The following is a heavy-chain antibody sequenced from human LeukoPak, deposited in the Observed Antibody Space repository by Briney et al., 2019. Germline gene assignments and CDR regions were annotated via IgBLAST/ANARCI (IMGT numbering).Heavy chain of an antibody. V-gene: IGHV3-23*01. CDR1: GFTFSSYA. CDR2: ISGSGGST. Sequence: GGSLRLSCAASGFTFSSYAMSWVRQAPGKGLEWVSAISGSGGSTYYADSVKGRFTISRDNSKNTLYLQMNSLRAEDTAVYYCAKGTVRTVVTSQIDYWGQGTLVTVSS. CDR3: AKGTVRTVVTSQIDY. J-gene: IGHJ4*02. D-gene: IGHD4-23*01.